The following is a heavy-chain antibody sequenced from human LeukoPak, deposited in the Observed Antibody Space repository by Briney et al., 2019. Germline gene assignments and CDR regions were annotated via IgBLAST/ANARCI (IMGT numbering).Heavy chain of an antibody. V-gene: IGHV1-8*01. J-gene: IGHJ3*02. Sequence: ASVKVSCKASGNTFTSYDINWVRQANGKGVGWKGWMNPNSGNTGYAQKFQGRVTMTRNTSISTAYMELSSLRSEDTAVYYCARDSGGSSSDDAFDIWGQGTMVTVSS. CDR1: GNTFTSYD. CDR3: ARDSGGSSSDDAFDI. D-gene: IGHD6-6*01. CDR2: MNPNSGNT.